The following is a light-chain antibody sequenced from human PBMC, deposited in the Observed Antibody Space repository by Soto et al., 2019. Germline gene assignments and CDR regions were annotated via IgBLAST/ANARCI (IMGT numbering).Light chain of an antibody. V-gene: IGLV1-40*01. CDR2: GNS. J-gene: IGLJ1*01. CDR1: SSNIGAGYD. CDR3: QSYDSSLSGAYV. Sequence: QSVLTQAPSVSGAPGQRDTISCTGSSSNIGAGYDVHWYQQLPGTAPKLLIYGNSNRPSGVPDRFSGSKSGTSASLAITGLQAEDEADYYCQSYDSSLSGAYVFGTGTKVTVL.